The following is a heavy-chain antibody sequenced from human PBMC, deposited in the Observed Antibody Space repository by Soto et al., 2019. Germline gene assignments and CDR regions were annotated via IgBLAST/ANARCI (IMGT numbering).Heavy chain of an antibody. J-gene: IGHJ6*03. V-gene: IGHV4-59*01. Sequence: SETLSLTCTVSGGSISSYYWSWIRQPPGKGLEWIGYIYYSGSTNYNPSLKSRVTISVDTSKNQFSLKLSSVTAADTAVYYCARAPHYYGSGSYYRASYYMDVWGKGTTVTVSS. CDR3: ARAPHYYGSGSYYRASYYMDV. D-gene: IGHD3-10*01. CDR1: GGSISSYY. CDR2: IYYSGST.